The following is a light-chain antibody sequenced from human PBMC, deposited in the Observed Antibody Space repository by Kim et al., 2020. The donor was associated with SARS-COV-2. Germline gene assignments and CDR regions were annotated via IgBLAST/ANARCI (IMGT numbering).Light chain of an antibody. CDR2: DAS. V-gene: IGKV3-11*01. CDR3: QQRTSWPTVT. Sequence: EIVLTQSPATLSLSPGERATLSGRASQGISSYLAWYQQKPGQAPRLLIYDASNRATGIPARFSGSGSGTDFTLTISSLEPEDFAVYYCQQRTSWPTVTFGGGTKVDIK. J-gene: IGKJ4*01. CDR1: QGISSY.